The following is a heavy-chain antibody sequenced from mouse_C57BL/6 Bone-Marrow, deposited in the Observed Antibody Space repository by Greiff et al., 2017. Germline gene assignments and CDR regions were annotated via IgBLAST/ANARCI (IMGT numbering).Heavy chain of an antibody. CDR3: AREGGDYAWFAY. Sequence: EVQRVESGPGMVKPSQSLSLTCTVTGYSITSGYDWHWIRHFPGNKLEWMGYISYSGSTNYNPSLKSRISLPHDTSKNHFFLKLNSVTTEDTATYFFAREGGDYAWFAYWGQGTLVTVSA. J-gene: IGHJ3*01. CDR2: ISYSGST. V-gene: IGHV3-1*01. D-gene: IGHD2-4*01. CDR1: GYSITSGYD.